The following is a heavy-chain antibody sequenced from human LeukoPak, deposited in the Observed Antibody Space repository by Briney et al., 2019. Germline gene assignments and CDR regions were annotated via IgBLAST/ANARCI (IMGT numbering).Heavy chain of an antibody. Sequence: SETLSLTCTVSGGSISSGGYYWSWIRQHPGKGLEWIGYIYYSGSTYYNPSLKSRVTISVDTSKNQFSLKLSSVTAADTAAYYCARVVGRDGYNPWGQGTLVTVSS. J-gene: IGHJ4*02. CDR1: GGSISSGGYY. CDR2: IYYSGST. CDR3: ARVVGRDGYNP. V-gene: IGHV4-31*03. D-gene: IGHD5-12*01.